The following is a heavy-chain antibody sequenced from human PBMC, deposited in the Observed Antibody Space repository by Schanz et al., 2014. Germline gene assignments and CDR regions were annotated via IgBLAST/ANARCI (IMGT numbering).Heavy chain of an antibody. J-gene: IGHJ4*02. CDR3: ARGIGGYGDNNYIEY. V-gene: IGHV1-3*04. CDR1: EYSFTSYS. CDR2: INTGSGDT. D-gene: IGHD4-17*01. Sequence: QVHLVQSGAEVKRPGASVQVSCKASEYSFTSYSMHWVRQAPGQRLEWMGGINTGSGDTKYSQNFQGRVTITSDTSASAAYMELSSLRSEDTAVDSCARGIGGYGDNNYIEYWGQGTLVTVSS.